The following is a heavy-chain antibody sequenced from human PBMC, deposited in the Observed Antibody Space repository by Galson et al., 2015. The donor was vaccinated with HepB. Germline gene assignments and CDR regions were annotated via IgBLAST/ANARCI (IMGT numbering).Heavy chain of an antibody. J-gene: IGHJ4*02. CDR3: VKVSGIPKNGAYFDD. CDR2: ISSDGGPQ. V-gene: IGHV3-30*18. Sequence: WVRQPPGRGLQWVAVISSDGGPQYYADSVKGRFTISRDTSKNILHLQMNSLRTEDTAVYDCVKVSGIPKNGAYFDDWGQGALVTVSS. D-gene: IGHD1-26*01.